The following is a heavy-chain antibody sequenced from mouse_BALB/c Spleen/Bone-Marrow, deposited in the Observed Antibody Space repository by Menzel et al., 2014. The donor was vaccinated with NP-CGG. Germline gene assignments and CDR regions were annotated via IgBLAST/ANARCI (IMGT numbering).Heavy chain of an antibody. CDR2: IWGDGST. J-gene: IGHJ4*01. D-gene: IGHD2-4*01. CDR1: GFSLTGYG. Sequence: QVQLQQSGPGLVAPSQSLPITCTVSGFSLTGYGVSWVRQPPGKGLEWLGMIWGDGSTDYNSALKSRLSISKDSSKSQVFLKVNSLQTEDTARYYCARDSFLITRALDYWGQGTSVTVSS. CDR3: ARDSFLITRALDY. V-gene: IGHV2-6-7*01.